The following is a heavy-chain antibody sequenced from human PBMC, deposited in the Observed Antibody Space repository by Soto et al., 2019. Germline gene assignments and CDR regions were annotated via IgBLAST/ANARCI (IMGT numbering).Heavy chain of an antibody. CDR3: ATGITIFGVVIIPYYYYGMDV. CDR2: ISGSGGST. Sequence: PGGSLRLSCAASGFTFSSYAMSWVRQAPGKGLEWVSAISGSGGSTYYADSVKGRFTISRDNSKNTLYLQMNSLRDEDTAVYYCATGITIFGVVIIPYYYYGMDVWGKGTMVTVSS. V-gene: IGHV3-23*01. J-gene: IGHJ6*04. D-gene: IGHD3-3*01. CDR1: GFTFSSYA.